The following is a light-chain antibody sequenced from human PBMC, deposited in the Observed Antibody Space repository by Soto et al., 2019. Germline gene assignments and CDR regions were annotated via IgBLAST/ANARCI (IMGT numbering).Light chain of an antibody. Sequence: IVLTQSPGTLSLSPGERATLSCRASQRVSTNYLAWYQQKPGQAPRLLIYSAFSRATGTPDRFSGSGSGTEFTLEIRSMKYEDFAVYYCKQYGSLSWTVGQGHKVDI. CDR1: QRVSTNY. J-gene: IGKJ1*01. CDR2: SAF. CDR3: KQYGSLSWT. V-gene: IGKV3-20*01.